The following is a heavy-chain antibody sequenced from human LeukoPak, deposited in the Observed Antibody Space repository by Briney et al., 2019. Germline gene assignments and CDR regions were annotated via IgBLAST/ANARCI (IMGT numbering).Heavy chain of an antibody. D-gene: IGHD3-10*01. CDR3: ATPTYYYGSGSYYNPLDY. V-gene: IGHV3-30*02. J-gene: IGHJ4*02. CDR1: GFTFSSYG. CDR2: IRYDGRNK. Sequence: GGSLRLSCAASGFTFSSYGMHWVRQAPGKGLEWVAFIRYDGRNKYYADSVKGRFTISRDNSKNTLYLQMNSLRAEDTAVYYCATPTYYYGSGSYYNPLDYWGQGTLVTVSS.